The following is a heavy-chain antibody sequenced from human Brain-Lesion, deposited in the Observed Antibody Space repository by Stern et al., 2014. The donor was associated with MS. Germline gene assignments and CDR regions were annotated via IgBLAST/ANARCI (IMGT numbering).Heavy chain of an antibody. D-gene: IGHD1-26*01. Sequence: KESGPGLVKPSETLSLTCTVSGGSISSSTYYWAWIRQPPGKGLEWIGNIYYSAFTYYNPSLKSRVTISVDMSKNQFSLKLSSVTAADTAIYYCARHDSVPRPSQLYSARDRGPGYFDYWGQGTLVTVSS. V-gene: IGHV4-39*01. CDR3: ARHDSVPRPSQLYSARDRGPGYFDY. CDR2: IYYSAFT. CDR1: GGSISSSTYY. J-gene: IGHJ4*02.